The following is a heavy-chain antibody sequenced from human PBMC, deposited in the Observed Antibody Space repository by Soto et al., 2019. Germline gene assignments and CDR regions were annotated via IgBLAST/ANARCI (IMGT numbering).Heavy chain of an antibody. J-gene: IGHJ4*01. CDR2: INAGNGNT. CDR1: GYTFTSYA. CDR3: ARAPESARNYYDSSDYYPDY. V-gene: IGHV1-3*01. Sequence: VASVKVSCKASGYTFTSYAMHWVRQAPGQRLEWMGWINAGNGNTKYSQKYQGRVTITRDTSASTAYMEMSSLRSEDTAVYYCARAPESARNYYDSSDYYPDYWRHGTLVTVSS. D-gene: IGHD3-22*01.